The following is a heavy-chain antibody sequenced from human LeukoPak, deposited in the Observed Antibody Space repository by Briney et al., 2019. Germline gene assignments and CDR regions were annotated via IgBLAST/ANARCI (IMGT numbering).Heavy chain of an antibody. Sequence: ASVKVSCKASGYSFSSYGISWVRQAPGQGLEWMGRISANNGNTNYAQNVQGRVTMTTDTSTSTAYMELRSLRSDDTAVYYCVREGFPVDTSMVAFDIWGQGTVVTASS. D-gene: IGHD5-18*01. V-gene: IGHV1-18*01. CDR2: ISANNGNT. J-gene: IGHJ3*02. CDR3: VREGFPVDTSMVAFDI. CDR1: GYSFSSYG.